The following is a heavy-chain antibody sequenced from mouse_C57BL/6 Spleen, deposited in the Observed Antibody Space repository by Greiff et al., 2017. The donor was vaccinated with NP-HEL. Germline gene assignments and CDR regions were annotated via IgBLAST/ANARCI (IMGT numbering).Heavy chain of an antibody. CDR3: TRYDGYTEYFDV. CDR1: GFNIKDDY. V-gene: IGHV14-4*01. CDR2: IDPENGDT. J-gene: IGHJ1*03. D-gene: IGHD2-3*01. Sequence: VQLQQSGAELVRPGASVKLSCTASGFNIKDDYMHWVKQRPEQGLAWIGWIDPENGDTEYASKFQGKATITADTSSNTAYLQLSSLTSEDTAVYYCTRYDGYTEYFDVWGTGTTGTVSS.